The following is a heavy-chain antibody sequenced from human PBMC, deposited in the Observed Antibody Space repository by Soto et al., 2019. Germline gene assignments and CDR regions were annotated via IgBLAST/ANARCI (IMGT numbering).Heavy chain of an antibody. CDR2: IHYSGST. Sequence: QVQLQESGPGLVNPSQTLSLTCAVSGDSISKSGYYWSWIRQNQGKALEWIGYIHYSGSTFYNPSLNSRVSISRDTSKDQLTLKLTSVTAADTAVYYCARSRGVTNSRRTDNFHSWGQGTLVAVSS. D-gene: IGHD4-17*01. J-gene: IGHJ4*02. CDR1: GDSISKSGYY. V-gene: IGHV4-31*11. CDR3: ARSRGVTNSRRTDNFHS.